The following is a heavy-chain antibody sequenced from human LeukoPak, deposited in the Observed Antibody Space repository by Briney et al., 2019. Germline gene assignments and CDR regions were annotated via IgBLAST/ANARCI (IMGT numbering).Heavy chain of an antibody. Sequence: SETLSLTCTVSGYSISSGYYWSWIRQPPGKGLEWIGYIYYSGSTNYNPSLKSRVTISVDTSKNQFSLKLSSVTVADTAVYYCARAGGSSWQSYYYYYMDVWGKGTTVTVSS. CDR2: IYYSGST. CDR1: GYSISSGYY. D-gene: IGHD6-13*01. J-gene: IGHJ6*03. V-gene: IGHV4-61*01. CDR3: ARAGGSSWQSYYYYYMDV.